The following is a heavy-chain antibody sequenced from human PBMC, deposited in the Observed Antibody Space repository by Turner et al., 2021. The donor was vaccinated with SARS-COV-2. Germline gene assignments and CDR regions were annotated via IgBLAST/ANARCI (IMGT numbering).Heavy chain of an antibody. CDR3: ARHGPTSTTKAFDP. CDR2: IYYSGGP. CDR1: GDSINNRNYY. D-gene: IGHD4-17*01. V-gene: IGHV4-39*01. Sequence: QLHLQESGPGLVKPSESLSLTCTVSGDSINNRNYYWGWIRQPPGKGLEWIGSIYYSGGPYYNLSLKGRVSMSVDTSKNQFSLKLNSVTAADTAVYYCARHGPTSTTKAFDPWGQGTLVTVSS. J-gene: IGHJ5*02.